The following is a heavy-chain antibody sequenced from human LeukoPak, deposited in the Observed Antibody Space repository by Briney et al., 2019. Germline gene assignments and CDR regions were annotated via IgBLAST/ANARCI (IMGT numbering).Heavy chain of an antibody. D-gene: IGHD5-18*01. CDR2: IYSGGST. V-gene: IGHV3-53*01. Sequence: GGSLRLSCVASGFTVSSNYMTWVRQAPGKGLEWVSIIYSGGSTYYPDSVKGRFTISRDNSKNTVYLQMNSLRAEDTAVYYCARGGYSYGFRYWGQGTLVTVSS. CDR3: ARGGYSYGFRY. CDR1: GFTVSSNY. J-gene: IGHJ4*02.